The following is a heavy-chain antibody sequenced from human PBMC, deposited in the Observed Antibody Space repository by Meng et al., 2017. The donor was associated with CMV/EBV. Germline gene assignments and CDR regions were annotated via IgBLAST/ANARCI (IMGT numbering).Heavy chain of an antibody. CDR3: ARKGGGSSPAFFDY. CDR2: ISSSGSTI. J-gene: IGHJ4*02. Sequence: GESLKISCAASGFTFSSYEMNWVRQAPGEGLEWVSYISSSGSTIYYADSVKGRFTISRDNAKNSLYLQMNSLRAEDTAVYYCARKGGGSSPAFFDYWGQRTLVTVSS. D-gene: IGHD6-6*01. V-gene: IGHV3-48*03. CDR1: GFTFSSYE.